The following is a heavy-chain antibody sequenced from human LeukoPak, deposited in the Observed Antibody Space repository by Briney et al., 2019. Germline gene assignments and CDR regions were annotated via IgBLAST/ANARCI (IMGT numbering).Heavy chain of an antibody. D-gene: IGHD3-22*01. CDR2: MNPNSGKT. J-gene: IGHJ4*02. CDR1: GYTFTSYD. Sequence: ASVKVSCKASGYTFTSYDINWVRQATGQGLEWMGWMNPNSGKTGYAQKFQGRVTMTRNTSISTAYMELSSLRSEDTAVYYCARSRNYYDSSGYYPHDAFDIWGQGTLVTVSS. CDR3: ARSRNYYDSSGYYPHDAFDI. V-gene: IGHV1-8*01.